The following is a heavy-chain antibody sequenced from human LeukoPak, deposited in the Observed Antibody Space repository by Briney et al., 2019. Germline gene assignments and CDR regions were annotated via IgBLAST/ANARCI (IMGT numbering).Heavy chain of an antibody. CDR1: GFTFSTYE. J-gene: IGHJ4*02. CDR3: ARILDSSAYFYPGACGY. V-gene: IGHV3-48*03. Sequence: PGGSLRLPCAASGFTFSTYEMNWVRQAPGKGLEWVSYISSSGSTIYYADSVKGRFTISRDNAKNSLYLQMNSLRAEDTAVYYCARILDSSAYFYPGACGYWGQGTLVTVSS. D-gene: IGHD3-22*01. CDR2: ISSSGSTI.